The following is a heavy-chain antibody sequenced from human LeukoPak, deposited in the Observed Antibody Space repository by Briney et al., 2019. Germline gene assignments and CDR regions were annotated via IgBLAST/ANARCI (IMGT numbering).Heavy chain of an antibody. CDR3: AVAFSDAFDI. V-gene: IGHV3-48*03. D-gene: IGHD2-15*01. J-gene: IGHJ3*02. Sequence: GGSLRLSCAASGFTFSSYEMNWVRQAPGKGLEWVSYISSSGSTIYYADSVEGRFTISRDNAKNSLYLQMNSLRAEDTAVYYCAVAFSDAFDIWGQGTMVTVSS. CDR1: GFTFSSYE. CDR2: ISSSGSTI.